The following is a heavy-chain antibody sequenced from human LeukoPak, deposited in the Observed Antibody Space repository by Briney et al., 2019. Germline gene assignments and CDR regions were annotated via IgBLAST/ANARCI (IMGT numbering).Heavy chain of an antibody. D-gene: IGHD3-10*01. CDR2: IYSGGST. CDR1: GFTVSSNY. V-gene: IGHV3-53*01. CDR3: AKSFGGYNWFDP. J-gene: IGHJ5*02. Sequence: GGSLRLSCSASGFTVSSNYMSWVRQAPGKGLEWVSGIYSGGSTYYADSVKGRFTISRDNSKNTLYLQMNSPRAEDTAVYYCAKSFGGYNWFDPWGQGTLVTVSS.